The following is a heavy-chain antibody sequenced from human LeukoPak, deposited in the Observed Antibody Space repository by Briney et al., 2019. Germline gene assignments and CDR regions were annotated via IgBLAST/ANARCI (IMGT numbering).Heavy chain of an antibody. CDR2: IYTSGST. J-gene: IGHJ3*02. CDR3: ARDRVRGGYDAFDI. Sequence: SETLSLTCTVSGGSISSYYWSWIRQPPGKGLEWIGRIYTSGSTNYNPSLKSRVTMSVDTSKNQFSLKLSSVTAADTAVYYCARDRVRGGYDAFDIWGQGTVVTVSS. D-gene: IGHD3-10*02. V-gene: IGHV4-4*07. CDR1: GGSISSYY.